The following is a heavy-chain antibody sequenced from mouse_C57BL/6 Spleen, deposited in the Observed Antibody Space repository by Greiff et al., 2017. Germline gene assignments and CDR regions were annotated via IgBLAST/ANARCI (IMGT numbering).Heavy chain of an antibody. V-gene: IGHV1-76*01. J-gene: IGHJ3*01. Sequence: VQLQQSGAELVRPGASVKLSCKASGYTFTDYYINWVKQRPGQGLEWIARIYPGSGNTYYNEKFKGKATLTAEKSSSTAYMQLSSLTSEDSAVYFCARADYDGGAWFAYWGQGTLVTVSA. CDR1: GYTFTDYY. CDR2: IYPGSGNT. D-gene: IGHD2-4*01. CDR3: ARADYDGGAWFAY.